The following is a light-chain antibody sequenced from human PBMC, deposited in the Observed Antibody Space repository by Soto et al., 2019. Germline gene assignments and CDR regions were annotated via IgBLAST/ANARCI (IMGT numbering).Light chain of an antibody. CDR1: QSISSR. V-gene: IGKV1-5*03. J-gene: IGKJ1*01. CDR2: KAS. Sequence: DIQIPQSPSTLSASVGDRVTITCRAIQSISSRLAWYQKKPGKAPKLLLYKASSLESGIPPRFSGSGSWTEFTLANTGLQPDDFATYYCQEYNSYLWTFGQGTKVEIK. CDR3: QEYNSYLWT.